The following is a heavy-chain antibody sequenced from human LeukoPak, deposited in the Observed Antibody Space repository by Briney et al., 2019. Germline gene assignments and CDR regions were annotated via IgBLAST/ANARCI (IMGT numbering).Heavy chain of an antibody. D-gene: IGHD2-8*01. V-gene: IGHV1-69*13. CDR1: GGTFSSYA. J-gene: IGHJ6*03. Sequence: ASVNVSCKASGGTFSSYAISWVRQAPGQGLEWMGGIIPIFGTANYAQKFQGRVTITADESTSTAYMELSSLRSEDTAVYYCARGCCRDSDYYYYMDVWGKGTTVTVSS. CDR3: ARGCCRDSDYYYYMDV. CDR2: IIPIFGTA.